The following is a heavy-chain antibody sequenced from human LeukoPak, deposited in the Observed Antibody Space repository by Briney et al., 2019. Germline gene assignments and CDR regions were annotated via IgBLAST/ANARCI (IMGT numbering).Heavy chain of an antibody. CDR1: GFTFNSYS. J-gene: IGHJ4*02. V-gene: IGHV3-48*04. CDR3: AREVVAAAGTPFDY. D-gene: IGHD6-13*01. CDR2: ISSSSSTI. Sequence: GGSLRLSCAASGFTFNSYSMNWVRQAPGKGLEWVSYISSSSSTIYYADSVKGRFTISRDNAKNSLYLQMNSLRAEDTAVYYCAREVVAAAGTPFDYWGQGTLVTVSS.